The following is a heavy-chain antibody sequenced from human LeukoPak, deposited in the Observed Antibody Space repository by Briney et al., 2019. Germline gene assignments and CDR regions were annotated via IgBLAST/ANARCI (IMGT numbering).Heavy chain of an antibody. V-gene: IGHV4-59*01. CDR3: ARLYSSSLGRVFDY. D-gene: IGHD4-11*01. CDR2: IYNSGST. Sequence: PSETLSLTCTVSGGSITSYYWSWVRQPPGKGLEWIGYIYNSGSTNYNPSLKSRVTISVDTSKNQFSLKLSSVTAADTAVYYCARLYSSSLGRVFDYWGQGTLVTVSS. CDR1: GGSITSYY. J-gene: IGHJ4*02.